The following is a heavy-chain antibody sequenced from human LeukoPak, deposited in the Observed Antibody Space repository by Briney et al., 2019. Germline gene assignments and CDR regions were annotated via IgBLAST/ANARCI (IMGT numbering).Heavy chain of an antibody. D-gene: IGHD3-10*01. J-gene: IGHJ4*02. CDR2: INHSAST. V-gene: IGHV4-34*01. Sequence: SETLSLTWAVDGGSFSGYYWSGLRQPPGKGLEWIGEINHSASTNYNPSLQSRVTISVDTSKNQFSLKLSSVTAADTAVYYCARDDYYGSGRTYRSARRHDYWGQGTLVTVSS. CDR3: ARDDYYGSGRTYRSARRHDY. CDR1: GGSFSGYY.